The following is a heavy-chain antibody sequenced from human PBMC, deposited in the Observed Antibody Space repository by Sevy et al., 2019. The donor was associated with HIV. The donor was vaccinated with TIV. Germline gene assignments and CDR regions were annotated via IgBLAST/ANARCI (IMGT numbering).Heavy chain of an antibody. J-gene: IGHJ4*02. Sequence: GGSLRLSCAAAGFNFNNYAMTWVRQAPGKGLEWVSGISFSGSKTYYAESVKGRFSISRDPSKNTLYLQMNNVRVEDTAEYFCAKTPFMDFWNDYYSFYFDFWGQGTLVTVSS. V-gene: IGHV3-23*01. CDR2: ISFSGSKT. CDR3: AKTPFMDFWNDYYSFYFDF. CDR1: GFNFNNYA. D-gene: IGHD3-3*01.